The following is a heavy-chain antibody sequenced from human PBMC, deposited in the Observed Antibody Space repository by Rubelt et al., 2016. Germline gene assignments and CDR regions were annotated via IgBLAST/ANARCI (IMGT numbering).Heavy chain of an antibody. V-gene: IGHV1-18*01. D-gene: IGHD6-19*01. Sequence: QVQLVQSGAEVKKPGASVKVSCKASGGTFSSYGISWVRQAPGQGLEWMGWISAYNGNTNYAQKLQGRVTMTTDTSTGTACMWRKCLRSDATAGYYCARGKEWLATRGFQNWFDPWGQGTLVTVS. CDR3: ARGKEWLATRGFQNWFDP. CDR2: ISAYNGNT. CDR1: GGTFSSYG. J-gene: IGHJ5*02.